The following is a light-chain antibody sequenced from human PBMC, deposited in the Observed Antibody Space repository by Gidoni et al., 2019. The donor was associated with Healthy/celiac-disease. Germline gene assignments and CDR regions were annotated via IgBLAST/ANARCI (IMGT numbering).Light chain of an antibody. V-gene: IGKV1-39*01. CDR2: AAS. Sequence: IQMTQSPSSLSASVGDRVTITCRTSQSISDYLNWYQQKPGKAPKLLIYAASSLESGVPSRFSGSGSGTDFTLTISSLQPEDFATYYCQQSYRTPLTFGGGTKVEIK. J-gene: IGKJ4*01. CDR3: QQSYRTPLT. CDR1: QSISDY.